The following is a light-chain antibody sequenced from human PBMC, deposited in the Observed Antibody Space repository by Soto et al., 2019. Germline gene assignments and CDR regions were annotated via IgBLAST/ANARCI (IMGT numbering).Light chain of an antibody. CDR1: QSISTW. CDR3: QQYNSNPYT. CDR2: GAS. V-gene: IGKV1-5*01. Sequence: DIQMTQLPSLLSASVGDRVIITCRANQSISTWLAWYQQEPGKAPKVLIDGASTLKSGVPSRFSGSGSGTEFTLTISSLQPDDFATYYCQQYNSNPYTFGQGTKLEI. J-gene: IGKJ2*01.